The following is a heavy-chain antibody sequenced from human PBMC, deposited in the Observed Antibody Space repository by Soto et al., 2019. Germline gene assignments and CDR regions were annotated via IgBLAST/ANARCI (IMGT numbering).Heavy chain of an antibody. CDR1: GGSISSDGDYYR. CDR3: ARVRENYFDS. Sequence: QMQLQESGPGLVSPSRTLSLTCTVSGGSISSDGDYYRWSWIRQHPGKGLEWIGYIYDSGSPYYHPSLESRVTVSVDTSKHQFSLKLSSLTAADTAVYYCARVRENYFDSWGQGILVTVSS. J-gene: IGHJ4*02. V-gene: IGHV4-31*03. CDR2: IYDSGSP.